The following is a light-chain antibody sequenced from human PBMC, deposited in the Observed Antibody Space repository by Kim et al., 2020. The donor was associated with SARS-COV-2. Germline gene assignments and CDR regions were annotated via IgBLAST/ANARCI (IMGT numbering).Light chain of an antibody. J-gene: IGLJ2*01. CDR1: SLRSYY. CDR2: GKN. Sequence: VALGQTIRFTCQRDSLRSYYATLYQQKPEQAPILVIYGKNNRHSGIPDRFSGSSSGNTASLTITGTQAGDEDDYYCNSRDSNDNVVFGGGTQLTVL. CDR3: NSRDSNDNVV. V-gene: IGLV3-19*01.